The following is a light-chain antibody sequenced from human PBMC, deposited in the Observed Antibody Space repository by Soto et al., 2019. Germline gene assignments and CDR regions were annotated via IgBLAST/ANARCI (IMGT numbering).Light chain of an antibody. V-gene: IGKV3-11*01. CDR3: QQGSDSRLT. J-gene: IGKJ4*01. Sequence: EIVFTQSPATLSVSPGERATLSCRPSQRVSSYLAWYQQKPGEAPRLLIYDASNRATGIPARLSGSGSGTDFTLPISRLGSGDLAFYHSQQGSDSRLTFGGGTKGHIK. CDR2: DAS. CDR1: QRVSSY.